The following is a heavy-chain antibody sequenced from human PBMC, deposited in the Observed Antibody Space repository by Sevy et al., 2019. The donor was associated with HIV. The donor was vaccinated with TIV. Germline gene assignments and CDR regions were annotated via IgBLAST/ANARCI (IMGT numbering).Heavy chain of an antibody. J-gene: IGHJ4*02. CDR1: GFTFSSFE. Sequence: GGSLRLSCAASGFTFSSFEMNWVRQTPGKGLEWVSFISSSGSLIYYAYSVKGRFTISRDNAKNSLYLQMNSLRAEDTGVYYCTRDLPPSATTVAHFDYWGQGTLVIVSS. CDR2: ISSSGSLI. CDR3: TRDLPPSATTVAHFDY. V-gene: IGHV3-48*03. D-gene: IGHD4-17*01.